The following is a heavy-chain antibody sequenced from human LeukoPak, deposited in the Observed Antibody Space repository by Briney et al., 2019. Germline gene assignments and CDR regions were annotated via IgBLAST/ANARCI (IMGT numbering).Heavy chain of an antibody. CDR1: GYSFTSYW. D-gene: IGHD4-11*01. CDR2: IYPGDSDT. J-gene: IGHJ3*02. V-gene: IGHV5-51*01. Sequence: GESLQISCQGSGYSFTSYWIGWVRQMPGKGLEWMGIIYPGDSDTRYSPSFQGQVTISADKSISTAYLQWSSLKASDTAMYYCARHALRFVTDAFDIWGQGTMVTVSS. CDR3: ARHALRFVTDAFDI.